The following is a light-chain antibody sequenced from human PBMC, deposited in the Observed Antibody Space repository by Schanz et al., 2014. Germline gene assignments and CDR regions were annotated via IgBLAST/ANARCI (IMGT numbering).Light chain of an antibody. CDR2: GAS. CDR3: QQYNNWPPLT. CDR1: QRISSS. J-gene: IGKJ3*01. Sequence: EIVLTQSPGTLSLSPGERATLSCRASQRISSSQLAWKQQKPGQAPRLLIYGASTRATGILARFSGSGSGTEFTLTISSLQSEDFAVYYCQQYNNWPPLTFGPGTKVDIK. V-gene: IGKV3-15*01.